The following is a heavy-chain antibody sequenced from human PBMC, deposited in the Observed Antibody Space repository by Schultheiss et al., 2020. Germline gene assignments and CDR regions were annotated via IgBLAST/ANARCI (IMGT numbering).Heavy chain of an antibody. CDR2: IRSKAYGGTT. V-gene: IGHV3-49*04. CDR3: ARDRDPITMVQGVIIETYYYYYGMDV. Sequence: GGSLRLSCTASGFTFGDYAMSWVRQAPGKGLEWVGFIRSKAYGGTTEYAASVKGRFTISRDNAKNTLYLQMNSLRAEDTAVYYCARDRDPITMVQGVIIETYYYYYGMDVWGQGTTVTVSS. J-gene: IGHJ6*02. CDR1: GFTFGDYA. D-gene: IGHD3-10*01.